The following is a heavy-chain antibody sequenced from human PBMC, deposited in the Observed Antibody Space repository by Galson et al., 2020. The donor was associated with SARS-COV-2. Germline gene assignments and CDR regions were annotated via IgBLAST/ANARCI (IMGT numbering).Heavy chain of an antibody. Sequence: SQASETLSLTCAVYGGSFSGYYWSWIRQPPGKGLEWIGEINHSGSTNYNPSLKSRVTISVDTSKNQFSLKLSSVTAADTAVYYCARVRSSGYYPLLPITDYWGQGTLVTVSS. V-gene: IGHV4-34*01. CDR2: INHSGST. CDR1: GGSFSGYY. D-gene: IGHD3-22*01. CDR3: ARVRSSGYYPLLPITDY. J-gene: IGHJ4*02.